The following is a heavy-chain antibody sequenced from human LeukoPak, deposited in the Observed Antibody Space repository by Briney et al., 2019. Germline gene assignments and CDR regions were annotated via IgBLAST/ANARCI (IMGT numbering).Heavy chain of an antibody. D-gene: IGHD3-22*01. V-gene: IGHV4-34*01. CDR1: GGSFSCYY. CDR3: AGTYYYDSSGYWNDAFDI. J-gene: IGHJ3*02. Sequence: PSETLSLTCAVYGGSFSCYYWSWIRQPPGKGLEWIGESNHSESTNYNPSLKSRVTISVDTSKNQFSLKLSSVTAADTAVYYCAGTYYYDSSGYWNDAFDIWGQGTMVTVSS. CDR2: SNHSEST.